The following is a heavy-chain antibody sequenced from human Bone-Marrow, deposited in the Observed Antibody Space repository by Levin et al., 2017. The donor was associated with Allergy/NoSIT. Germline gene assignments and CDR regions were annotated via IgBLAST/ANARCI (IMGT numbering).Heavy chain of an antibody. CDR1: GGSISSSSFY. J-gene: IGHJ6*02. V-gene: IGHV4-39*01. CDR3: ASGKSIRGDLYYYALDV. Sequence: PSETLSLTCTVSGGSISSSSFYWGCIRQPPGKGLEWIGVIYDSGTTYYNPSLKSRVTISVDTSKNQFSLRLSSVTATDTAIYFCASGKSIRGDLYYYALDVWGQGTTVTVSS. D-gene: IGHD2-2*02. CDR2: IYDSGTT.